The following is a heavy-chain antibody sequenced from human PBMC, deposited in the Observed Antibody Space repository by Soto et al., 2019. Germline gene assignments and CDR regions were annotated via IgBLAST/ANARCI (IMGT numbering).Heavy chain of an antibody. CDR3: GHWGNYDILTGSAEYFQH. Sequence: QITLKESGPTLVKPTQTLTLTCTFSGFSLSTSGVGVGWIRQPPGKALEWLALIYWDDDKRYSPSLKSRLTINKDTSKNQVVLTMTNMDPVDTATYYCGHWGNYDILTGSAEYFQHWGQGTLVTVSS. J-gene: IGHJ1*01. CDR2: IYWDDDK. CDR1: GFSLSTSGVG. V-gene: IGHV2-5*02. D-gene: IGHD3-9*01.